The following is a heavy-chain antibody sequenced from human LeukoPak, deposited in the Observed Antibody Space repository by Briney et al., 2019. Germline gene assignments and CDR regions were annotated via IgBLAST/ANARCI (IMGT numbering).Heavy chain of an antibody. CDR3: ATRVYYYDSSGYYAS. Sequence: SETLSLTCTVSGGSISSYYWSWIRQPAGKGLEWIGRIYTSGSTNYNPSLKSRVTISVDTSKNQFSLKLSSVTAADTAMYYCATRVYYYDSSGYYASWGQGTLVTVSS. V-gene: IGHV4-4*07. D-gene: IGHD3-22*01. CDR1: GGSISSYY. J-gene: IGHJ4*02. CDR2: IYTSGST.